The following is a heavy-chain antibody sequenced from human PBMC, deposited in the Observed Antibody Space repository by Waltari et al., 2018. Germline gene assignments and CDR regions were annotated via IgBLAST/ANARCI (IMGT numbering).Heavy chain of an antibody. J-gene: IGHJ4*02. V-gene: IGHV3-7*01. D-gene: IGHD6-6*01. Sequence: EVQLVESGGGLVQPGGSLRLSCAASGFTFSRYWISWFRQAPGTGLEWVANIKQDGSEKYYVDPVKGRFTISRDNAKNSLYLQMNSLRAEDTAVYYCARGSSSSGLDYWGQGTLVTVSS. CDR1: GFTFSRYW. CDR2: IKQDGSEK. CDR3: ARGSSSSGLDY.